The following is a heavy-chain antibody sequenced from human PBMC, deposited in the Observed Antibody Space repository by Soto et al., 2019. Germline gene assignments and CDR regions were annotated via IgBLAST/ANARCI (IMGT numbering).Heavy chain of an antibody. V-gene: IGHV3-74*01. Sequence: GGSLRLSCAASGFTFGNYWMHWVRQAPGKGLVWVSRISDYGRINYADSVKDRFIISRDDAENSLHLHMSNLRVDDTALYFCVRDTMRASAAASLDYWGQGTQVTVSS. CDR1: GFTFGNYW. CDR3: VRDTMRASAAASLDY. CDR2: ISDYGRI. J-gene: IGHJ4*02. D-gene: IGHD2-2*01.